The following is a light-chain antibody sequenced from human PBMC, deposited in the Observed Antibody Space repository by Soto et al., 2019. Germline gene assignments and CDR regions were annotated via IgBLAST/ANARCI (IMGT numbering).Light chain of an antibody. CDR2: EVN. Sequence: QPVLTQPASVSGSPGQSITISCTGTSSNVGSYKLVSWYQQHPGKAPKLMIFEVNKRPSGVSNRFSGSKSGNTASLTISGLQAEDEADYYCCSYAGSFIFVFGTGTQLTVL. J-gene: IGLJ1*01. CDR3: CSYAGSFIFV. CDR1: SSNVGSYKL. V-gene: IGLV2-23*02.